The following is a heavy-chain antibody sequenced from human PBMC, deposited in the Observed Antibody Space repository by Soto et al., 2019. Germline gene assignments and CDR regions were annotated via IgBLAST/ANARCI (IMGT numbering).Heavy chain of an antibody. J-gene: IGHJ5*02. Sequence: QVQLQESGPGLVKPSETLSLTCTVSGGSVSSDSYYWSWIRQPPGKGLEWIGYIYYSGSTNYNPSLTRRVTISVDTSKNQFSLKLSSVTAADTAVYYCARDHGWGVITPKWDNWFDPWGQGTLVTVSS. CDR1: GGSVSSDSYY. CDR3: ARDHGWGVITPKWDNWFDP. CDR2: IYYSGST. V-gene: IGHV4-61*01. D-gene: IGHD1-20*01.